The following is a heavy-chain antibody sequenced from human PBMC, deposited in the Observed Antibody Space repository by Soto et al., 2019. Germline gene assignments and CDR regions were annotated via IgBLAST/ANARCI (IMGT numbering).Heavy chain of an antibody. D-gene: IGHD1-20*01. CDR1: GGSISSYY. CDR2: IYYSGST. J-gene: IGHJ4*02. CDR3: ARYQYNWNQNDY. Sequence: SETLSLTCTVSGGSISSYYWSWIRQPPGKGLEWIGYIYYSGSTNYNPSLKSRVTISVDTSKNQFSLKLSSVTAADTAVYYCARYQYNWNQNDYWGQGPLVTVS. V-gene: IGHV4-59*01.